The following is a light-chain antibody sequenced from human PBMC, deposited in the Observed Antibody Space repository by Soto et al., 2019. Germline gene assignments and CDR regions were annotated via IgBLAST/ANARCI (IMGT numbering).Light chain of an antibody. CDR3: QSYDSSLSGYV. CDR2: ENN. V-gene: IGLV1-40*01. J-gene: IGLJ1*01. Sequence: QSVLTQPPSVSEAPGQRVTIACTGRSSNIGAGYEAHWYQQVPGTAPKLLIYENNNRPSGVPDRFSGSKSGTSASLANTGLQAEDEAEYYCQSYDSSLSGYVFGTGTKVTVL. CDR1: SSNIGAGYE.